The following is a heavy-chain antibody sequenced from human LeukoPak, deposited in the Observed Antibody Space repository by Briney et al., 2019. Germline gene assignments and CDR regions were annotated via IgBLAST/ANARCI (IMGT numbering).Heavy chain of an antibody. Sequence: GESLKISCQGPGYSLTSYWIGWVRQLPGKGLEWMGIIYPGDSDTRYSPSFQGQVTISADKSISTAYLQWSSLKASDTAMYYCARDVGAYCSGGICSNWFDPWGQGTLVTVSS. D-gene: IGHD2-15*01. J-gene: IGHJ5*02. V-gene: IGHV5-51*01. CDR2: IYPGDSDT. CDR1: GYSLTSYW. CDR3: ARDVGAYCSGGICSNWFDP.